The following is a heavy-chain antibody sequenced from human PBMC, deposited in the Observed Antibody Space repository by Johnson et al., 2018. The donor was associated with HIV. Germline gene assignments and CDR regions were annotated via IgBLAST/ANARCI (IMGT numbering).Heavy chain of an antibody. D-gene: IGHD4-17*01. J-gene: IGHJ3*02. Sequence: QMLLVESGGGVVQPGGSLRLSCAASGFTFSSYGMHWVRQAPGKGLEWVAFIRYDGSNKYYADSVKGRFTISRDNSKNTLYLQMNSLRAEDTAVYYCAKGHGDYRSDAFDIWGQGTMVTVSS. V-gene: IGHV3-30*02. CDR1: GFTFSSYG. CDR2: IRYDGSNK. CDR3: AKGHGDYRSDAFDI.